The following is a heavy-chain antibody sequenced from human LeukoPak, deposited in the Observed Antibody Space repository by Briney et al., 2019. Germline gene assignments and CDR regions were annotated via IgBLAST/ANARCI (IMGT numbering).Heavy chain of an antibody. Sequence: ASVKVSCKASGYTFTSYDINWVRQATGQGLEWMGWINTNTGNPTYAQGFTGRFVFSLDTSVSTAYLQISSLKAEDTAVYYCARDGLPGRYYYDSSGYYYEPPTNFDYWGQGTLVTVSS. D-gene: IGHD3-22*01. J-gene: IGHJ4*02. CDR1: GYTFTSYD. V-gene: IGHV7-4-1*02. CDR3: ARDGLPGRYYYDSSGYYYEPPTNFDY. CDR2: INTNTGNP.